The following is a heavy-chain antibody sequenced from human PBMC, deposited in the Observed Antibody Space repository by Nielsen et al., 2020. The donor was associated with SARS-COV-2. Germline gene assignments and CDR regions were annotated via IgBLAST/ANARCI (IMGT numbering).Heavy chain of an antibody. CDR2: ISWNSGSI. J-gene: IGHJ6*02. CDR1: GFTFDDYA. Sequence: GGSLRLSCAASGFTFDDYAMHWVRQAPGKGLEWVSGISWNSGSIGYADSVKGRFTISRDNAKNSLYLEMNSLRPEDTALYYCARQRYGLDVWGQGTTVTVTS. D-gene: IGHD5-24*01. V-gene: IGHV3-9*01. CDR3: ARQRYGLDV.